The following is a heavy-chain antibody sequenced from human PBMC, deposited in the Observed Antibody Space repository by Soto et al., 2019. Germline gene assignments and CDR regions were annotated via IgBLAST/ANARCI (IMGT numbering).Heavy chain of an antibody. CDR3: ARDPSPQDS. CDR1: GYTFASYA. Sequence: QVQLVQSGAEVKKPGASVKVSCKASGYTFASYAISWMRQAPGQGLEWMGWISACNGNTNYAQKLQGTVTLTPDTSTSTASMELRSLRSDDAAVYYCARDPSPQDSWGQGTLVTVSS. CDR2: ISACNGNT. J-gene: IGHJ5*01. V-gene: IGHV1-18*01.